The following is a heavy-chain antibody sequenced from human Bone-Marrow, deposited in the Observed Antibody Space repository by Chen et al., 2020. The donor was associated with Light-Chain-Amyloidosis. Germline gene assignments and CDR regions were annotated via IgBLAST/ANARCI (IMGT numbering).Heavy chain of an antibody. CDR2: VSGSTVRT. Sequence: EVQLVESGGGLVQPVGSLRLSCATSGFNFSGFGMSWVRQAPGKGLEWVSTVSGSTVRTYYAGAVKGRFISSRDISKCTLYLKMNSLRAGDTAVYFCTRKGGYFDFWGQGSLVTVSS. J-gene: IGHJ4*02. D-gene: IGHD3-10*01. CDR3: TRKGGYFDF. V-gene: IGHV3-23*04. CDR1: GFNFSGFG.